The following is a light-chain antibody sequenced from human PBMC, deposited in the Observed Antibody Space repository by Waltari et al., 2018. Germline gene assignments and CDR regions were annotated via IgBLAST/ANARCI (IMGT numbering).Light chain of an antibody. CDR3: QQYNNWPWT. J-gene: IGKJ1*01. CDR1: QSVSSN. CDR2: GAS. V-gene: IGKV3-15*01. Sequence: EIVMTQSPATLSVSPGESATLSCRASQSVSSNLAWYQQKPGQAHRLLIYGASTRATGIPARCSGSGSGTEFTLTISSMQSEDFAVYYCQQYNNWPWTFGQGTKVEIK.